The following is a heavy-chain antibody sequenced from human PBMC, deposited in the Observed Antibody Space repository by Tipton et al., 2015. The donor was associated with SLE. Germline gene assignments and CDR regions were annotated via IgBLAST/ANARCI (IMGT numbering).Heavy chain of an antibody. V-gene: IGHV4-34*01. CDR1: GGSFSGYY. Sequence: TLSLTCAVYGGSFSGYYWSWIRQPPGKGLEWIGSIYHSGSTYYNPSLKSRVTISVDTSKNQFSLKLSSVTAADTAVYYCARVQRYDSRTRGAFDIWGQGTMVTVSS. D-gene: IGHD3-22*01. CDR2: IYHSGST. CDR3: ARVQRYDSRTRGAFDI. J-gene: IGHJ3*02.